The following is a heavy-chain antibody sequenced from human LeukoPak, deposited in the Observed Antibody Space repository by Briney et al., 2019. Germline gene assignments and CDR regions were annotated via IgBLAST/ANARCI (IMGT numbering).Heavy chain of an antibody. CDR1: GFTLNYYG. CDR3: AKTRNQQEMATAYFDY. J-gene: IGHJ4*02. D-gene: IGHD1-1*01. Sequence: GGSLRLSCAASGFTLNYYGMHWVRQAPGKGLEWVAVIWYDGSNKYYAGSVKGRFTISRDNPRHTLYLQMNNLRAEDTAVYFCAKTRNQQEMATAYFDYWGQGTLVTVSS. CDR2: IWYDGSNK. V-gene: IGHV3-33*06.